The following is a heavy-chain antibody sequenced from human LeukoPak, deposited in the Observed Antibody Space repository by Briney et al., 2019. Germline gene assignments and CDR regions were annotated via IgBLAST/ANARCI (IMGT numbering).Heavy chain of an antibody. CDR1: GGSFSGYY. CDR3: ARTTTVTTRFDP. D-gene: IGHD4-17*01. J-gene: IGHJ5*02. Sequence: SETLSLTCAVYGGSFSGYYWSWIRQPPGKGLEWIGEINHSGSTNYNPSLKSRVTISVDKSKNQFSLKLSSVTAADTAVYYCARTTTVTTRFDPWGQGTLVTVSS. V-gene: IGHV4-34*01. CDR2: INHSGST.